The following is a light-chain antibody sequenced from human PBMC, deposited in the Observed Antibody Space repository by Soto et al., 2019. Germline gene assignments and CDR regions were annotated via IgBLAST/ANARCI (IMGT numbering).Light chain of an antibody. V-gene: IGKV1-39*01. CDR1: QSISNY. Sequence: DIQMTQSPSSLSASVGYRVTITCLASQSISNYLNWYQPKPGKGPNLLIYAASTLQSGVPSRFSGSGSGTDFTLTISSLQPEDFATYSCQQSYSTPQALGGGTTVDIK. CDR3: QQSYSTPQA. CDR2: AAS. J-gene: IGKJ4*01.